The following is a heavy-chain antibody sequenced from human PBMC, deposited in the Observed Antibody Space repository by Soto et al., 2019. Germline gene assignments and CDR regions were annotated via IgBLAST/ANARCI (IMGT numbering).Heavy chain of an antibody. CDR1: GFTFSSYW. CDR3: ARDPNIVLVLAAIYSSYGMDV. Sequence: GGSLRLSCAAFGFTFSSYWMSWVRQAPGKGLEWVANIKQDGSEKYYVDSVKGRFTISRDNAKNSLYLQMNSLRAEDTAVYYCARDPNIVLVLAAIYSSYGMDVRGQGTTVTVSS. V-gene: IGHV3-7*01. D-gene: IGHD2-2*01. CDR2: IKQDGSEK. J-gene: IGHJ6*02.